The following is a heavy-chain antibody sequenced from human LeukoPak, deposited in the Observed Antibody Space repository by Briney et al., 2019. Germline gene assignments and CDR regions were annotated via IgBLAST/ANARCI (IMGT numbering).Heavy chain of an antibody. J-gene: IGHJ4*02. Sequence: GGSLRLSCAASGFTFGSYAMSWVRQIPGKGLEWVSALSARGGRTLYADSVNGRFTISRDNSKNTLYLQMNSLRAEDTAVYYCAKEGSESYSATPFEYWGQGTLVTVSS. CDR1: GFTFGSYA. D-gene: IGHD3-10*01. CDR3: AKEGSESYSATPFEY. CDR2: LSARGGRT. V-gene: IGHV3-23*01.